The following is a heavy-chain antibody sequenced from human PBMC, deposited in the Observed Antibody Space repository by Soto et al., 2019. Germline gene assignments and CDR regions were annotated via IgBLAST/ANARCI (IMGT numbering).Heavy chain of an antibody. CDR3: ARDWNSLGRTTNNWFDP. CDR1: GGTFSSYT. D-gene: IGHD1-7*01. J-gene: IGHJ5*02. Sequence: SVKVSCKASGGTFSSYTISWVRQAPGQGLEWMGRIIPILGIANYAQKFQGRVTTTADKSTSTAYMELSSLRSEDTAVYYCARDWNSLGRTTNNWFDPWGQGNLVTVS. CDR2: IIPILGIA. V-gene: IGHV1-69*04.